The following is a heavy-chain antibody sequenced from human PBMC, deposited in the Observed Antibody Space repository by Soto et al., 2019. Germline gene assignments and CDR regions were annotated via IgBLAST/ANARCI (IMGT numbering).Heavy chain of an antibody. Sequence: QITLKESGPTLVKPTQTLTLTCTFSGFSLSSSGVGVGWIHQPPGKALEWLALIYWDDDKRYSPSLKSRLSITKDTSKNQVVLTMTHLDPVDTATSSSAHRRSSGWNKSDFEYWGQGTVVIVSS. V-gene: IGHV2-5*02. CDR2: IYWDDDK. CDR1: GFSLSSSGVG. D-gene: IGHD6-19*01. J-gene: IGHJ4*02. CDR3: AHRRSSGWNKSDFEY.